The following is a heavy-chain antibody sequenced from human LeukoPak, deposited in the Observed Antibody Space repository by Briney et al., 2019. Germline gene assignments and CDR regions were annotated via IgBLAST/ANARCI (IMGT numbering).Heavy chain of an antibody. J-gene: IGHJ3*02. D-gene: IGHD1-26*01. CDR2: ISSSSSYI. Sequence: GGSLRLSCAASGFTFSSYSMNWVRQAPGKGLEWVSSISSSSSYIYYADSVKGRFTISRDNAKNSLYLQMNSLRAEDTAVYYCARDQFIREGAFDIWGQGTMVTVSS. CDR1: GFTFSSYS. CDR3: ARDQFIREGAFDI. V-gene: IGHV3-21*01.